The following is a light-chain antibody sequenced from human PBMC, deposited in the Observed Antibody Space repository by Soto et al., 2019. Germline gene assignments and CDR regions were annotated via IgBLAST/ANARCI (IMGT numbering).Light chain of an antibody. J-gene: IGLJ2*01. Sequence: QSALTQPASVSGSPGQSITISCTGTSSDVGGYNYVSWYQQHPGKAPKLMIYDVSNRPSGVSNRFSGSKSGNTASLTISGLQAEDDADYSCSSYTSSSVVFGGGTKLTVL. CDR3: SSYTSSSVV. CDR1: SSDVGGYNY. CDR2: DVS. V-gene: IGLV2-14*01.